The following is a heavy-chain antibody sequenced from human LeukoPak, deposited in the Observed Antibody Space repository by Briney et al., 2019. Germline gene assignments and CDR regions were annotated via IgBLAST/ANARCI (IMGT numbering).Heavy chain of an antibody. V-gene: IGHV1-18*01. Sequence: ASVKVSCKTSGYTFSAFGVTWVRQAPGQGLEWEGYISAFDGNTNYAPRFQGRITMTTDPSTNTAYMELRSLRSDDTAIYYCARTCPMMFCSSSFFDPWGQGTLVTVSS. CDR1: GYTFSAFG. CDR3: ARTCPMMFCSSSFFDP. CDR2: ISAFDGNT. J-gene: IGHJ5*02. D-gene: IGHD2-2*01.